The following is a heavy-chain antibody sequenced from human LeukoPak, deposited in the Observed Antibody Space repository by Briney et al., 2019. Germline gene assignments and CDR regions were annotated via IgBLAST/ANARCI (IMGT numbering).Heavy chain of an antibody. D-gene: IGHD3-22*01. CDR2: TSPDGNEK. V-gene: IGHV3-30*17. CDR3: FTGSAYYYDS. CDR1: GFTFSRYA. Sequence: GGSLRLSCAASGFTFSRYAMHWVRQAPGKGLEWVAVTSPDGNEKYYADSVKGRFTISRDNAKNTVFLQMNSLSTEDTAVYSCFTGSAYYYDSWGQGTLVTVSS. J-gene: IGHJ5*01.